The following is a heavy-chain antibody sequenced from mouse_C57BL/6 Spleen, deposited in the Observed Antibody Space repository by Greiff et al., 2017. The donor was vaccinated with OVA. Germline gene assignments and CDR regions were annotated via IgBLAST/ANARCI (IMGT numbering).Heavy chain of an antibody. Sequence: QVQLQQPGAELVKPGASVKLSCKASGYTFTSYWMHWVKQRPGQGLEWIGMIHPNSGSTNYNEKFKSKATLTVDKSSSTAYMQLSSLTSEDSAVYYGARGTSGGSSYPAWFAYWGQGTLVTVSA. CDR3: ARGTSGGSSYPAWFAY. V-gene: IGHV1-64*01. J-gene: IGHJ3*01. D-gene: IGHD1-1*01. CDR1: GYTFTSYW. CDR2: IHPNSGST.